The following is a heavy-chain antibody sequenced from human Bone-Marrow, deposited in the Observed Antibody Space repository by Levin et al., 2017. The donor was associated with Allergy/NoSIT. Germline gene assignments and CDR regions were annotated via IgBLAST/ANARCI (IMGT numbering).Heavy chain of an antibody. CDR1: GFIFADYA. CDR3: AKAGTTVMLDYSYLDV. Sequence: RASVKVSCTISGFIFADYAMNWVRQAPGRGLEWVSSLDGSSGKTHYADVVKGRFTISREYSKNTLFLQMNSLRVEDTARYYCAKAGTTVMLDYSYLDVWGEGTAVTVSS. V-gene: IGHV3-23*01. D-gene: IGHD4-17*01. CDR2: LDGSSGKT. J-gene: IGHJ6*03.